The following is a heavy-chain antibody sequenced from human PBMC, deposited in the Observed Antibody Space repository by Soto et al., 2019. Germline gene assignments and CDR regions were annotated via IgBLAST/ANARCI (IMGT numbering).Heavy chain of an antibody. Sequence: QVQLVQSGAEVKKPGASVKVSCKASGYTFTSYYMHWVRQAPGQGLEWMGIINPSGGSTSYAQKFQGRVTMTRDTSTSTVHMELSSLRSEDTAVYYCARGPARYYYDSSGLVDYWGQGTLVTVSS. J-gene: IGHJ4*02. V-gene: IGHV1-46*01. CDR3: ARGPARYYYDSSGLVDY. D-gene: IGHD3-22*01. CDR2: INPSGGST. CDR1: GYTFTSYY.